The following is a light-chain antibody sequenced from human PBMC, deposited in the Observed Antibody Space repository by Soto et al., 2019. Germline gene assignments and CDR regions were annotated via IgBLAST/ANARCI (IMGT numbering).Light chain of an antibody. CDR1: RSNIGSNT. CDR3: AAWDDSLNGWV. V-gene: IGLV1-44*01. Sequence: QSALTQTPSASGTPGQRVTISCSGSRSNIGSNTVNWYQQLPGTAPKLLIYNYSQRPSGVPDRFSGSKSGTSASLAISGLQSEDEADYYCAAWDDSLNGWVFGGGTKLTVL. J-gene: IGLJ3*02. CDR2: NYS.